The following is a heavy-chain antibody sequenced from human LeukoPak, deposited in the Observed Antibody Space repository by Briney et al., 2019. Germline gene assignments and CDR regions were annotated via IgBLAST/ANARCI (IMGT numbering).Heavy chain of an antibody. CDR2: IRYDGSNK. V-gene: IGHV3-30*02. CDR3: ARDPTRSLAFDI. Sequence: GGSLRLSCAASGFTFSSYGMHWVRQAPGKGLEWVAFIRYDGSNKYYADSVKGRFTISRDNSKNTLYLQMNSLRAEDTAVYYCARDPTRSLAFDIWGQGTMVTVSS. CDR1: GFTFSSYG. J-gene: IGHJ3*02. D-gene: IGHD3-10*01.